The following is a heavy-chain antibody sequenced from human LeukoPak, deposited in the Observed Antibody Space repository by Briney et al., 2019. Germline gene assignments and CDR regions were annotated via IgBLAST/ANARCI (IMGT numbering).Heavy chain of an antibody. V-gene: IGHV3-23*01. J-gene: IGHJ3*01. D-gene: IGHD3-22*01. CDR3: AKGRVTRIVMEAFDV. CDR2: ISGSGGST. Sequence: GGSLRLSCAASGFRFSSYAMSWVRQAPGKGLEWVSAISGSGGSTYSADSVKGRLTISRDNSKNTLYLQMNSLRAEDAAVYYCAKGRVTRIVMEAFDVWGQGTMAT. CDR1: GFRFSSYA.